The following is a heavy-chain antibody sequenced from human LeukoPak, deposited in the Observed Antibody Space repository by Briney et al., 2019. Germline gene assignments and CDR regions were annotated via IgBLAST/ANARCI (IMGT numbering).Heavy chain of an antibody. CDR2: IWYDGGNK. Sequence: PGGPLRLFCAASGFIFSSYGVQGVRQAPGKGVGGVAVIWYDGGNKYYADFVKGRFTISRDNSKNTLYLQMSSLRAEDTAVYYCAKDHSSTWSNFDYWGQGTLVTVSS. V-gene: IGHV3-33*06. CDR1: GFIFSSYG. CDR3: AKDHSSTWSNFDY. J-gene: IGHJ4*02. D-gene: IGHD6-13*01.